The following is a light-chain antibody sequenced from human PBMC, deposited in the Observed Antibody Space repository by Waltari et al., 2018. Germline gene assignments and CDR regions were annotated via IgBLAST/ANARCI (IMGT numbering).Light chain of an antibody. V-gene: IGKV1-33*01. CDR3: QQYDNLPWT. CDR1: QDIRNY. Sequence: DIQMTQSPSSLSASVGDRVTITCQASQDIRNYLNWYQQKPGKAPKLLIYDASNLETGVPSRFSGSGSGTDFTFTISSLQPEDIATYFCQQYDNLPWTFGQGTKV. CDR2: DAS. J-gene: IGKJ1*01.